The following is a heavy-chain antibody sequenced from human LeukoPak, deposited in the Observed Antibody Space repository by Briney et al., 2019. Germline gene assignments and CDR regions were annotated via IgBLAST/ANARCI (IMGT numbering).Heavy chain of an antibody. Sequence: PGGSLRLSCAASGVTFSDHYMSWIRQAPGRGLEWISYISTSSAFTNYADSVKGRFTISRDNAKNSLYLQMNSLRAEDTAVYYCARDLPRGVIRNSWGQGTLVTVSS. CDR3: ARDLPRGVIRNS. V-gene: IGHV3-11*05. D-gene: IGHD3-10*01. J-gene: IGHJ4*02. CDR2: ISTSSAFT. CDR1: GVTFSDHY.